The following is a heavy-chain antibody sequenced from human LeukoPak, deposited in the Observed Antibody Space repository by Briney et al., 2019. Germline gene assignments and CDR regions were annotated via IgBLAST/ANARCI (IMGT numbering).Heavy chain of an antibody. CDR2: IYPGDSAT. D-gene: IGHD2-2*02. J-gene: IGHJ4*02. V-gene: IGHV5-51*01. CDR3: ARQYCRGTNCYTGSSYYLDY. Sequence: GESLKISCKGSGYSFSNYWIGWVRQMPGKGLEWMGIIYPGDSATRYISSFQGQVTISADKSISTAYLQWSSLKAPDTAMYYCARQYCRGTNCYTGSSYYLDYWGQGTLVTVSS. CDR1: GYSFSNYW.